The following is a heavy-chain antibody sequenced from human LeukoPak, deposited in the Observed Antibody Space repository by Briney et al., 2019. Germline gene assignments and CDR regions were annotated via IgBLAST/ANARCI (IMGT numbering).Heavy chain of an antibody. J-gene: IGHJ4*02. Sequence: GASVKVSCKASGYTFTSYAMNWVRQAPGQGLEWMGWINTDTGNPAYAQGFTGRFVFSLDTSVSTAYLQISSLKAEDTAVYYCARDGTYCSGGSCGIGRPRYWGQGTLVTVSS. CDR1: GYTFTSYA. D-gene: IGHD2-15*01. V-gene: IGHV7-4-1*02. CDR2: INTDTGNP. CDR3: ARDGTYCSGGSCGIGRPRY.